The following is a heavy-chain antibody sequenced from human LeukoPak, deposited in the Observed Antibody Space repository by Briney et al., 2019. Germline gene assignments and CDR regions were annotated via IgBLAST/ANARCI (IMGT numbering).Heavy chain of an antibody. CDR1: GGSIRSYY. CDR3: ARDNNNWYGWFDP. V-gene: IGHV4-59*01. D-gene: IGHD1-1*01. Sequence: PSETLSLTCTVSGGSIRSYYWNWIRQPPGKGLEWIGYIYYSGSTNYNPSLKSRVTISVETSKNQFSLKLSSVTAADTAVYYCARDNNNWYGWFDPWGQGTLVTVSS. CDR2: IYYSGST. J-gene: IGHJ5*02.